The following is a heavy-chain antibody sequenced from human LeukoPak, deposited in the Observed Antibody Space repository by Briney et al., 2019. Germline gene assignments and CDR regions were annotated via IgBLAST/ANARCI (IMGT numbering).Heavy chain of an antibody. Sequence: ASVKVSCKASGDTFTSYAMHWVRQAPGQRLEWMGWISAYNGNTNYAQKLQGRVTMTTDTSTSTAYMELRSLRSDDTAVYYCARDLGIAVAGTFDYWGQGTLVTVSS. D-gene: IGHD6-19*01. CDR3: ARDLGIAVAGTFDY. CDR1: GDTFTSYA. CDR2: ISAYNGNT. V-gene: IGHV1-18*01. J-gene: IGHJ4*02.